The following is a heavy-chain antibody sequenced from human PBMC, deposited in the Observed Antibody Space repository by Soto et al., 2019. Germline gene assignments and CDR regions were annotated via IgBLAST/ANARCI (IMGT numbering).Heavy chain of an antibody. CDR2: INHSGST. CDR1: GGSFSGYY. V-gene: IGHV4-34*01. J-gene: IGHJ4*02. D-gene: IGHD3-16*02. CDR3: ARGRRYYDYVWGSYRLRYYFDY. Sequence: SETLSLTCAVYGGSFSGYYWSWIRQPPGKGLEWIGEINHSGSTNYNPSLKSRVTISVDTSKNQFSLKLSSVTAADTAVYYCARGRRYYDYVWGSYRLRYYFDYWGQGTLVTVSS.